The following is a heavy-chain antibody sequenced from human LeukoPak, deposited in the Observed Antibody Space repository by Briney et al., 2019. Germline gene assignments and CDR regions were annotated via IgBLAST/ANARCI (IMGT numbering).Heavy chain of an antibody. V-gene: IGHV4-59*08. D-gene: IGHD6-13*01. J-gene: IGHJ4*02. CDR3: ARGAAGTVPFDY. CDR1: GGSISSYY. Sequence: SETLSLTCAVSGGSISSYYWSWIRQPPGKGLEWIGYTHYSGSTDYNPSLKTRVTISVDTSKNQFSLKLSSVTAADTAVYYCARGAAGTVPFDYWGQGTLVTVCS. CDR2: THYSGST.